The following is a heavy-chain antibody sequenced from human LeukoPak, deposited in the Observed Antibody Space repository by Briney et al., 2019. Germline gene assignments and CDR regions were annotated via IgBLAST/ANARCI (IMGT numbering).Heavy chain of an antibody. J-gene: IGHJ4*02. D-gene: IGHD6-19*01. V-gene: IGHV4-34*01. CDR3: TRAVAGHPD. Sequence: PSETLSLTCAVSGVAFSNYYWSWVRQSPTKGLEWIGEINHSGYTNYNPSLKSRVTISIDTSKNQFSLMATSVTAADTGMYYCTRAVAGHPDWGQGTLVTVAS. CDR2: INHSGYT. CDR1: GVAFSNYY.